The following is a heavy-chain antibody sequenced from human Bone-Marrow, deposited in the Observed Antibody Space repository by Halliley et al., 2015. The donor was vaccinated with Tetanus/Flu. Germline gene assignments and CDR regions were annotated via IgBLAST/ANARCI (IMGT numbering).Heavy chain of an antibody. CDR3: ARQPMVKSWGDYYYGMDV. Sequence: VPSDSYIDYSPPFQGPVTISADKSISTAYLQWRSLKASDTAMYYCARQPMVKSWGDYYYGMDVWGQGTTVTVSS. J-gene: IGHJ6*02. D-gene: IGHD5-18*01. V-gene: IGHV5-10-1*01. CDR2: VPSDSYI.